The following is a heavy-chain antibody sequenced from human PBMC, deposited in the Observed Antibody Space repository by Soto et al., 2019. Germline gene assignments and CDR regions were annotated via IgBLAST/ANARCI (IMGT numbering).Heavy chain of an antibody. Sequence: SVKVSCKASGFTFTSSAVQWVRQARGQRLEWIGWIVVGSGNTNYAQKFQERVTITRDMSKSTAYMELSSLRSEDTAVYYCAADLTYCGGDCYQYGWFDPWGQGTLVTVSS. D-gene: IGHD2-21*02. CDR3: AADLTYCGGDCYQYGWFDP. CDR2: IVVGSGNT. CDR1: GFTFTSSA. J-gene: IGHJ5*02. V-gene: IGHV1-58*01.